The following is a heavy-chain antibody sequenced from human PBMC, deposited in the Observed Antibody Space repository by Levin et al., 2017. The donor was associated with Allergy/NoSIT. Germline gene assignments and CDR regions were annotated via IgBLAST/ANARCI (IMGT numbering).Heavy chain of an antibody. CDR3: ARRDSDGSNSFDY. J-gene: IGHJ4*02. Sequence: GESLKISCKASGYSFTSYWFGWVRQRPGKGLEWMGLIFPSDSDTRVSPSFQGQIIMSVDKSINTAYLQWSSLKASDSAMYYCARRDSDGSNSFDYWGQGTLVTVSS. CDR1: GYSFTSYW. D-gene: IGHD4-23*01. CDR2: IFPSDSDT. V-gene: IGHV5-51*01.